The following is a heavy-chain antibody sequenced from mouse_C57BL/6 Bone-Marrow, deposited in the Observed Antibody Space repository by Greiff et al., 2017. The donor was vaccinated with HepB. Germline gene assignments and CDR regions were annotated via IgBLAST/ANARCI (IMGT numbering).Heavy chain of an antibody. V-gene: IGHV1-11*01. D-gene: IGHD2-12*01. CDR3: FYSYYEWFYAMDY. CDR2: IYTGSGDT. Sequence: VQLQQSGAELVNPGASVTLSCTASGFTFTDHIMNWVRQRPEQGLEWIGEIYTGSGDTNYNQKFKGMATFSVDRSSNTVYMVLNSLKSEDPAVYYCFYSYYEWFYAMDYWGRGTSVTVTS. J-gene: IGHJ4*01. CDR1: GFTFTDHI.